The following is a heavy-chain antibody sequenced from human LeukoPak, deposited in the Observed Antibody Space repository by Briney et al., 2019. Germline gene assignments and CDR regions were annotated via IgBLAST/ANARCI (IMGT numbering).Heavy chain of an antibody. J-gene: IGHJ6*03. Sequence: SETLSLTCTVPGGSISSYYWSWIRQPPGKGLEWIGYIYTSGSTNYNPSLKSRVTISVDTSKNQFSLKLSSVTAADTAVYYCARLTGVDYMDVWGKGTTVTVSS. CDR3: ARLTGVDYMDV. D-gene: IGHD1-14*01. CDR1: GGSISSYY. V-gene: IGHV4-4*09. CDR2: IYTSGST.